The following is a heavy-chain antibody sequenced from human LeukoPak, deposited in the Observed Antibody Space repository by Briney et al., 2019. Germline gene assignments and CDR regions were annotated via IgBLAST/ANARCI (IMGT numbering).Heavy chain of an antibody. Sequence: ASVKVSCKASGYTFTTDYIHWVRQAPGQGLEWMGIINPSGGSTTYAQKFQGRVIMTGDTSTSTVYMELRSLRSEDTAVYYCARARGSGSYRPDYWGQGTLVTVSS. J-gene: IGHJ4*02. D-gene: IGHD3-10*01. CDR2: INPSGGST. V-gene: IGHV1-46*01. CDR3: ARARGSGSYRPDY. CDR1: GYTFTTDY.